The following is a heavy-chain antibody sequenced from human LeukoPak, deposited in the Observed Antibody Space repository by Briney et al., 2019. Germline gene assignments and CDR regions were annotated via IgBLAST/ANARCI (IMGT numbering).Heavy chain of an antibody. V-gene: IGHV4-59*11. CDR1: GGSISSHY. CDR2: IYYSGST. J-gene: IGHJ3*02. CDR3: AREFDSSGLNAFDI. Sequence: SETLSLTCTVSGGSISSHYWSWIRQPPGKGLEWVGYIYYSGSTNYNPSIKSRVTISVDTSKNQFSLKLSSVTAADTAVYYCAREFDSSGLNAFDIWGQGTMVTVSS. D-gene: IGHD3-22*01.